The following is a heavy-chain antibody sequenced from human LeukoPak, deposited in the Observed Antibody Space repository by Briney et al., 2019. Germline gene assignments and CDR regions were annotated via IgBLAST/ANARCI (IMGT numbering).Heavy chain of an antibody. V-gene: IGHV1-18*01. CDR1: GYTFTSYG. CDR3: ARDRFSSGWYNIDV. D-gene: IGHD6-19*01. CDR2: ISAYNGIT. Sequence: GASVKVSCKASGYTFTSYGISWVRQAPGQGLEWMGWISAYNGITNYAQKLQGRVTMTTDTSTSTAYMELRSLRSDDTAVYYCARDRFSSGWYNIDVWGQGTLVTVSS. J-gene: IGHJ4*02.